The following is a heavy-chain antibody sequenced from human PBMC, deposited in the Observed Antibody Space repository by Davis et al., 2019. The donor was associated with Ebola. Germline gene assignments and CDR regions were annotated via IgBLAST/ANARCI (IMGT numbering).Heavy chain of an antibody. J-gene: IGHJ5*01. V-gene: IGHV1-69*13. CDR2: ILPLFGTT. CDR3: ARGGVILAANHYFVS. Sequence: AASVKVSCKASGDTFKNYGFSWVRQAPGQGLEWMGGILPLFGTTKYAEKFQGRVTITADAATSTAYMELSSLRTEDTAMYYCARGGVILAANHYFVSWGQGTLVTVSP. D-gene: IGHD6-25*01. CDR1: GDTFKNYG.